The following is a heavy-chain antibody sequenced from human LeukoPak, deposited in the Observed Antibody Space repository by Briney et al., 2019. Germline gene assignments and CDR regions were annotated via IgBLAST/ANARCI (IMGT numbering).Heavy chain of an antibody. D-gene: IGHD4-17*01. V-gene: IGHV3-53*01. CDR1: GFIVSSNY. CDR2: IYSGGST. J-gene: IGHJ3*02. Sequence: GGSLRLSCAASGFIVSSNYKSWVRQAPGKGLEWVSIIYSGGSTYYADSVKGRFTISRDNSKNTLYLQMNSLRAEDTAVYYCARHLSGDDIWGQGTMVTVSS. CDR3: ARHLSGDDI.